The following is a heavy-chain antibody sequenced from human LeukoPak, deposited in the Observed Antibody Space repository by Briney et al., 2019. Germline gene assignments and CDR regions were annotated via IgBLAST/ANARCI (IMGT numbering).Heavy chain of an antibody. CDR1: GGSISSYY. CDR3: ARGVTMVRGVITSFDY. J-gene: IGHJ4*02. Sequence: SETLSLTCTVSGGSISSYYWSWIRQPPGKGLEWIGYIYYSGSTNYNPSLKSRVTISVDTSKNQFSLKLSTVTAADTAVYYCARGVTMVRGVITSFDYWGQGTLVTVSS. D-gene: IGHD3-10*01. CDR2: IYYSGST. V-gene: IGHV4-59*01.